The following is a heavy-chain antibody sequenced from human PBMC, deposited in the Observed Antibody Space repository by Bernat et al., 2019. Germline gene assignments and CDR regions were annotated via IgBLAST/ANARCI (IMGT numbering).Heavy chain of an antibody. D-gene: IGHD3-16*02. V-gene: IGHV3-23*04. CDR3: AKDLSLRRVFDY. CDR2: ISGSGGST. J-gene: IGHJ4*02. CDR1: GFSVSSYS. Sequence: EVQVVESGGDLVQPGGSLRLSCAASGFSVSSYSMRWVRQAPGKGLEWVSVISGSGGSTYYTDSVKGRFTISRDNSKNTLYLQMNSLRAEDTAVYYCAKDLSLRRVFDYWGQGTLVTVSS.